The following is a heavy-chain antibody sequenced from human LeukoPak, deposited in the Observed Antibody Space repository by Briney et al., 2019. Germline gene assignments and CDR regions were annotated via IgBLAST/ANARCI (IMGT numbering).Heavy chain of an antibody. CDR3: ARGQQQLPLDY. V-gene: IGHV1-69*05. J-gene: IGHJ4*02. D-gene: IGHD6-13*01. CDR1: GGTFSSYA. Sequence: ASVKVSCKASGGTFSSYAISWVRQAPGQGLEWMGGIIPIFGTADYAQKFQGRVTITTDESTSTAYMELSSLRSEDTAVYYCARGQQQLPLDYWDQGTLVTVSS. CDR2: IIPIFGTA.